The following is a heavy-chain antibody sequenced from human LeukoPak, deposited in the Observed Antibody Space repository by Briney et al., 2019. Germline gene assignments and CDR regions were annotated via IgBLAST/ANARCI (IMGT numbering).Heavy chain of an antibody. J-gene: IGHJ4*02. D-gene: IGHD2-2*01. CDR1: GFTFSSYS. V-gene: IGHV3-48*01. CDR3: ARDSSVTAAPIDY. Sequence: GGSLRLSCAASGFTFSSYSMNWVRQAQGKGLGWVSYISSSSSTIYYADSLKGRFTISRDDAENSLYLQMNSLRAEDTAVYYCARDSSVTAAPIDYWGQGTLVTVSS. CDR2: ISSSSSTI.